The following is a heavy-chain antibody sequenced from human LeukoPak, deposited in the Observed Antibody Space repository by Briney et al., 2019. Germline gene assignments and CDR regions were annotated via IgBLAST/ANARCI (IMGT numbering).Heavy chain of an antibody. J-gene: IGHJ3*02. D-gene: IGHD6-13*01. CDR2: ISWNSGSI. V-gene: IGHV3-9*01. CDR1: GFTFDDYA. Sequence: GGSLRLSCAASGFTFDDYAMLWVRQAPGKGLEWVSGISWNSGSIGYADSVKGRFTISRDNAKNSLYLQMNSLRAEDTALYYCAKDIWQQLDMGAFDIWGQGTMVTVSS. CDR3: AKDIWQQLDMGAFDI.